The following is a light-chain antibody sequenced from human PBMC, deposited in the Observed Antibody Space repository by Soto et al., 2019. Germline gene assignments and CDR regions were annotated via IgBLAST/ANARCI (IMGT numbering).Light chain of an antibody. Sequence: EIVLTQSPGTLSLSPGERATLSCRASQSVGTYLAWYQQKPGQAPRLLIYGASSRATGIPDRFSGSGSGTDFTLTISRLEPEDFAVYYCQQRSNWPPEWTFGQGTKVDIK. CDR1: QSVGTY. V-gene: IGKV3D-20*02. J-gene: IGKJ1*01. CDR2: GAS. CDR3: QQRSNWPPEWT.